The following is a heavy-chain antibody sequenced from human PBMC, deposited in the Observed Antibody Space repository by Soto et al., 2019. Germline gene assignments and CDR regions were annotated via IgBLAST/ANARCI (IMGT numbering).Heavy chain of an antibody. J-gene: IGHJ4*01. CDR1: GGYLSGVY. D-gene: IGHD1-1*01. Sequence: SETQSLTYTVSGGYLSGVYWSWLRQPPDKGLEWLGYIYSSGTTNYNTSLKSRVTILVDTSKNEFSLKLTSVTAADTAVYYCARDSSATGFGIDNRGQGILVTVSS. CDR2: IYSSGTT. CDR3: ARDSSATGFGIDN. V-gene: IGHV4-59*13.